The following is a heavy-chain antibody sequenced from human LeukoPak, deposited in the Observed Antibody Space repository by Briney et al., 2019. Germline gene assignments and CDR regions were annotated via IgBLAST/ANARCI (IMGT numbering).Heavy chain of an antibody. V-gene: IGHV3-48*02. CDR1: GFTLSSYS. J-gene: IGHJ4*02. CDR3: VRDPDALDY. CDR2: IRSSGDII. Sequence: GGSLRLSCVASGFTLSSYSMNWVRQAPGKGLEWVSYIRSSGDIIYYADSVKGRFTISRDTAKNSVYLQMNSLRDEDTAVYYRVRDPDALDYWGQGTLVTVSS.